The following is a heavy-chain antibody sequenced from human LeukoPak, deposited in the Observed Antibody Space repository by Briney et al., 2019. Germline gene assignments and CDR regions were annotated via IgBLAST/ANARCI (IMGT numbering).Heavy chain of an antibody. Sequence: SVKVSCKASGGTFSSYAISWVRQAPGQGLEWMGRIIPILGIANYAQKFQGRVTIIADKSTSTAYMELSSLRSEDTAVYYCARERSDTAMVTQAFDIWGQGTMVTVSS. CDR3: ARERSDTAMVTQAFDI. J-gene: IGHJ3*02. D-gene: IGHD5-18*01. CDR1: GGTFSSYA. CDR2: IIPILGIA. V-gene: IGHV1-69*04.